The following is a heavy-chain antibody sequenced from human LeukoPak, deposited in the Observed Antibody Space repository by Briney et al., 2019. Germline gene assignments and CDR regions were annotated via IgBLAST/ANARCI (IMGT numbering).Heavy chain of an antibody. V-gene: IGHV3-74*01. D-gene: IGHD6-6*01. CDR3: ARSRYSTSSGGFDY. CDR2: INSDGSNI. CDR1: GFTFRDFW. J-gene: IGHJ4*02. Sequence: GGSLRLACAASGFTFRDFWMHWVRQAPGKGLVWVSRINSDGSNITYADSVKGRFTISRDNAKNTLYLQMNSLRGEDTAVYYCARSRYSTSSGGFDYWGQGILVTVSS.